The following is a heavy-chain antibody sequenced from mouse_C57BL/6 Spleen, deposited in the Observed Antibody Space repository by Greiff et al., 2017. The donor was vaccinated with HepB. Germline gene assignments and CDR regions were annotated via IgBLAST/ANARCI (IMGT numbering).Heavy chain of an antibody. V-gene: IGHV1-15*01. CDR1: GYTFTDYE. D-gene: IGHD1-1*01. J-gene: IGHJ1*03. CDR3: TRGLITTVVVDWYFDV. CDR2: IDPETGGT. Sequence: QVQLKQSGAELVRPGASVTLSCKASGYTFTDYEMHWVKQTPVHGLEWIGAIDPETGGTAYNQKFKGKAILTADKSSSTAYMELRSLTSEDSAVYYCTRGLITTVVVDWYFDVWGTGTTVTVSS.